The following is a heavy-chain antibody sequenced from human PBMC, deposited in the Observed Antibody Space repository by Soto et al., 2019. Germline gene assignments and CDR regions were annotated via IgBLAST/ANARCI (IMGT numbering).Heavy chain of an antibody. CDR2: INHSGST. Sequence: QVQLQQWGAGLLKPSETLSLTCAVYGGSFSGYHWSWIRQPPGKGLEWIGEINHSGSTNYNPSLKSRVTISVDTSKNQFSLKLSSVTAADTAVYYCARGRWLRSAFDYWGPGTLVTVSS. CDR3: ARGRWLRSAFDY. J-gene: IGHJ4*02. D-gene: IGHD5-12*01. V-gene: IGHV4-34*01. CDR1: GGSFSGYH.